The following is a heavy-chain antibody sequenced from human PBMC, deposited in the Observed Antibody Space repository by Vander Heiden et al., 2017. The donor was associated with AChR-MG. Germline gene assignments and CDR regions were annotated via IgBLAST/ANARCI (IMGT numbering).Heavy chain of an antibody. Sequence: QVQLQQWGARLLKPSETLSLTCAVYGGSFSGYYWSWIRQPPGKGLEWIGEINHSGSTNYNPSLKSRVTISVDTSKNQFSLKLSSVTAADTAVYYCARRIAAAGTGFDYWGQGTLVTVSS. CDR1: GGSFSGYY. J-gene: IGHJ4*02. D-gene: IGHD6-13*01. CDR2: INHSGST. V-gene: IGHV4-34*01. CDR3: ARRIAAAGTGFDY.